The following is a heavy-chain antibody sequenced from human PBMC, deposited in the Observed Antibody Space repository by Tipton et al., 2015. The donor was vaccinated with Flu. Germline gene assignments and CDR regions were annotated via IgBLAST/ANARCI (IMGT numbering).Heavy chain of an antibody. V-gene: IGHV3-30*03. D-gene: IGHD3-16*01. CDR1: GFTFSNHG. CDR3: ARVREADYAYGLDV. Sequence: SLRLSCAVSGFTFSNHGMHWVRQAPGKGLEWVAVISYDGYNKNYADSVKGRFIISRDNSKNTFYVQMNSLRVEDTTVYYCARVREADYAYGLDVWGQGTTVTVSS. J-gene: IGHJ6*02. CDR2: ISYDGYNK.